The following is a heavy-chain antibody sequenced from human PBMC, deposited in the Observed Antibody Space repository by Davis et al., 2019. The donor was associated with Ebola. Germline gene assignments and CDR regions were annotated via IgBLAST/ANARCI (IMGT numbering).Heavy chain of an antibody. CDR1: GGSISSHY. D-gene: IGHD2-2*02. CDR2: IYTSGRT. V-gene: IGHV4-4*07. CDR3: ARDHCTNCYTTGFDL. Sequence: PGGSLRLSCTVSGGSISSHYWSWIRQPAGKGLEWIGRIYTSGRTNYNPSLKSRVTMSVDTSKNQFSLRLSSVTAADTALYYCARDHCTNCYTTGFDLWGQGTLVTVSS. J-gene: IGHJ4*02.